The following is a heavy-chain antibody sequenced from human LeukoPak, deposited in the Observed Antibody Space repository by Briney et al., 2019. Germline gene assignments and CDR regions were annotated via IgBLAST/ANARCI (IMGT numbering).Heavy chain of an antibody. Sequence: GGSLRLSCAASGFTFSSYWMSWVRQAPGKGLEWVANIKQDGSEKYYVDSVKGRFTIPRDNAKNTLYLQMNSLRAEDTAVYYCVRPSITVTTDPRPYYYGMDVWGQGTTVTVSS. J-gene: IGHJ6*02. CDR2: IKQDGSEK. CDR1: GFTFSSYW. D-gene: IGHD4-17*01. V-gene: IGHV3-7*01. CDR3: VRPSITVTTDPRPYYYGMDV.